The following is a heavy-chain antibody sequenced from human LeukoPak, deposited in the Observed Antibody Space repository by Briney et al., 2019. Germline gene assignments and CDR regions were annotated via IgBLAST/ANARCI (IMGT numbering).Heavy chain of an antibody. CDR1: GFTFSSYE. V-gene: IGHV3-48*03. CDR2: ISSSGSTI. D-gene: IGHD2-2*01. J-gene: IGHJ4*02. CDR3: ARHIVVVPAAPHFDY. Sequence: GGSLGLSCAASGFTFSSYEMNWVRQAPGKGLEWVSYISSSGSTIYYADSVKGRFTISRDNAKNSLYLQMNSLRAEDTAVYYCARHIVVVPAAPHFDYWGQGTLVTVSS.